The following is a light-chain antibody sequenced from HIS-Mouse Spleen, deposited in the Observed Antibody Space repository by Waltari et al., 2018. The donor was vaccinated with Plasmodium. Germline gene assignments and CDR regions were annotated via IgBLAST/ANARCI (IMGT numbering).Light chain of an antibody. CDR3: YSTDSSGNHRV. J-gene: IGLJ3*02. CDR2: EDS. Sequence: SYELTQPPSVSVSPGQTARITCSGDALPKKYAYWYQQKSGQAPVLGIYEDSKRPSGIPERFSGSSSGTMATLTIRWAQVEDEADYYCYSTDSSGNHRVFGGGTKLTVL. V-gene: IGLV3-10*01. CDR1: ALPKKY.